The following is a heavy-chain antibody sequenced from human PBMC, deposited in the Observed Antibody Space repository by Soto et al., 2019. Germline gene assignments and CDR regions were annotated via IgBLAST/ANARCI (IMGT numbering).Heavy chain of an antibody. Sequence: PGGSLRLSCAASGFTFSGYGMHWVRQAPGKGLEWVAVISYDGSNKYYADSVKGRFTISRDNSKNTLYLQMNSLRAEDTAVYYCEKEKVTAPYYYYYGMDVWGQGTTVTVSS. V-gene: IGHV3-30*18. CDR1: GFTFSGYG. J-gene: IGHJ6*02. D-gene: IGHD4-4*01. CDR3: EKEKVTAPYYYYYGMDV. CDR2: ISYDGSNK.